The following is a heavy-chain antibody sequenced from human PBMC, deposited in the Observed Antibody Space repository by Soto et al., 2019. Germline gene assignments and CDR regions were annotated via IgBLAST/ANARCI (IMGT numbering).Heavy chain of an antibody. J-gene: IGHJ6*02. CDR2: ISCSTSYI. Sequence: GGSLRLSCAASGFTFSSYSMNWVRQAPGKGLEWVSSISCSTSYIYYADSVKGRLTISRDNSKNTLYLQMNSLRAEDTAVYYCARDRYSYYDFWSGSLPYYYYGMDVWGQGTTVTVSS. CDR1: GFTFSSYS. V-gene: IGHV3-21*01. D-gene: IGHD3-3*01. CDR3: ARDRYSYYDFWSGSLPYYYYGMDV.